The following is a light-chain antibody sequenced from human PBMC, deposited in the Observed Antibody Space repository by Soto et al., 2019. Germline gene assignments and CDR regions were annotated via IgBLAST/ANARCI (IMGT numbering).Light chain of an antibody. V-gene: IGKV1-5*01. J-gene: IGKJ1*01. CDR2: DAF. CDR3: QPYNSYSGE. Sequence: DIQMTQSPSTLSASVGDRVTITCRASPSISSWLAWYQQQPGKDPKFLIYDAFTLKSGIQSRLGGRGSLTDFNLNISSLQPDDFAPYYCQPYNSYSGEFGQGTKVEIK. CDR1: PSISSW.